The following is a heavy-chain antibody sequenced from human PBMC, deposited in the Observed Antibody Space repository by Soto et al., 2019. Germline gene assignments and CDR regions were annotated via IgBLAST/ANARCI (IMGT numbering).Heavy chain of an antibody. D-gene: IGHD6-6*01. CDR3: TRGPVGARDAFDI. J-gene: IGHJ3*02. CDR2: IRSKAYGGTT. CDR1: GFTFGDYA. Sequence: GGSLRLSCRASGFTFGDYAMSWFRQAPGKGLEWVGFIRSKAYGGTTEYAASVKGRFTISRDDSKSITYLQMNSLKTEDTAVYYCTRGPVGARDAFDIWGQGTMVTVSS. V-gene: IGHV3-49*03.